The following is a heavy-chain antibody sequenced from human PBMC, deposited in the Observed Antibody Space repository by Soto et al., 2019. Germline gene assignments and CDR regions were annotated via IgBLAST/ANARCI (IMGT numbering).Heavy chain of an antibody. Sequence: QVQLVQSGAEVKKPGASVKVSCKASGYPFTSYGISWVRQAPGQGLEWMGWISAYNDNTKYAQKLQGRVTMTTDTYTGIGNMGLRSTSSDYTAVDHCVRRAPPMDVWGQGTPVTVSS. CDR2: ISAYNDNT. V-gene: IGHV1-18*01. J-gene: IGHJ6*02. CDR3: VRRAPPMDV. CDR1: GYPFTSYG.